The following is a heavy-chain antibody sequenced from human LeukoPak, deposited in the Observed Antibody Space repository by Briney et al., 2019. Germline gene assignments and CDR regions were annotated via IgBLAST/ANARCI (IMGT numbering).Heavy chain of an antibody. V-gene: IGHV4-38-2*01. Sequence: TSETLSLTCAVSGYSISSGYYWGCIRQPPGKGLEGMGNIYHSGSTYYNPSLKSRVTISVDTSKNQFSLELNSVTAADTAVYYSAGCRSSENYYYMDDLGKGTTVTDSS. CDR2: IYHSGST. CDR3: AGCRSSENYYYMDD. J-gene: IGHJ6*03. D-gene: IGHD1-26*01. CDR1: GYSISSGYY.